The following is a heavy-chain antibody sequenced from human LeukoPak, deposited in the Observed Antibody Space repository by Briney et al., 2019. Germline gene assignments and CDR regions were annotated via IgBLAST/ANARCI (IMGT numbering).Heavy chain of an antibody. D-gene: IGHD3-22*01. Sequence: SVKVSCKASGGTFSSYAISWVRQAPGQGLEWMGRIIPILGIANYAQKFQGRVTITADKSTSTAYMELSSLRSEDTAVYYCARDGGAHYYDSSGYYYGYWGQGTLVTVSS. CDR3: ARDGGAHYYDSSGYYYGY. CDR1: GGTFSSYA. CDR2: IIPILGIA. V-gene: IGHV1-69*04. J-gene: IGHJ4*02.